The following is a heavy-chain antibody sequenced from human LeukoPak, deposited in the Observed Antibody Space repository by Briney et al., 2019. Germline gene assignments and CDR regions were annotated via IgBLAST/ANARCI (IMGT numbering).Heavy chain of an antibody. CDR3: ASSPSYCSGGSCYPNWFDP. CDR2: IYYSGST. D-gene: IGHD2-15*01. Sequence: SETLSLTCTVSGGSISSYYWSWLRQPPGKGLEWIGYIYYSGSTNYNPSLKSRVTISVDTSKNQFSLKLSSVTAADTAVYYCASSPSYCSGGSCYPNWFDPWGQGTLVTVSS. J-gene: IGHJ5*02. V-gene: IGHV4-59*01. CDR1: GGSISSYY.